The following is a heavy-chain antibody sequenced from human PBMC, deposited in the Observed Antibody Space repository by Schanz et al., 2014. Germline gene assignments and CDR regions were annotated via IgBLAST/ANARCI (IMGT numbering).Heavy chain of an antibody. Sequence: EVQLVESGGGLVQPGGSLRLSCAASGFIFSNFAMEWVRQAPGKGLEWVSTVYMSAASTRYADSVKGRFIISRDSSKNTLFLQMNSLRPEDTALYFCARDEGRDGYNLAFDVWGQGTLVTVSS. V-gene: IGHV3-23*04. D-gene: IGHD5-12*01. CDR3: ARDEGRDGYNLAFDV. CDR2: VYMSAAST. J-gene: IGHJ3*01. CDR1: GFIFSNFA.